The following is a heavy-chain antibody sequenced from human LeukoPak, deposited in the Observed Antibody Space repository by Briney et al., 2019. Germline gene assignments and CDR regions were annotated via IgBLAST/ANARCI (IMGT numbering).Heavy chain of an antibody. CDR3: ARGSSSWYRSWFDP. CDR2: IYYSGST. Sequence: PSETLSLTCTVSGGSISTSSYYWSWIRQPPGNGLEWIGYIYYSGSTNYNPSLKSRVTISVDTSKNQFSLKLSSVTAADTAVYYCARGSSSWYRSWFDPWGQGTLVTVSS. CDR1: GGSISTSSYY. J-gene: IGHJ5*02. V-gene: IGHV4-61*01. D-gene: IGHD6-13*01.